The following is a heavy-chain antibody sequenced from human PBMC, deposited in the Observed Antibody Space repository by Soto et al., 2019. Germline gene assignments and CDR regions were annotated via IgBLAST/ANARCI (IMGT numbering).Heavy chain of an antibody. J-gene: IGHJ6*02. D-gene: IGHD1-20*01. V-gene: IGHV3-7*01. Sequence: VSLRLSCAASEFTFDKYYMTWVRQAPGKGPEWVANIKPDGSEQYYVDSVKGRFTISRDNANNSLYLQMNSLRAEDTAVYFCARGNWNYYYGFDVWGQGTTLTVSS. CDR3: ARGNWNYYYGFDV. CDR2: IKPDGSEQ. CDR1: EFTFDKYY.